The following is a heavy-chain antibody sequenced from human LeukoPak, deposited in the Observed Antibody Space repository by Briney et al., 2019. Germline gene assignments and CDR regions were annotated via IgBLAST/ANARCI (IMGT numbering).Heavy chain of an antibody. D-gene: IGHD3-3*01. CDR2: IRYDGSNK. Sequence: GGSLRLSCAASGFTFSSYGMHWVRQAPGKGLEWVAFIRYDGSNKYYADSVKGRFTISRDNSQNTLYLQMNSLRAEDTAVYYCSKDRSDFGSGYAVDYWGQGTLVTVSS. J-gene: IGHJ4*02. CDR1: GFTFSSYG. CDR3: SKDRSDFGSGYAVDY. V-gene: IGHV3-30*02.